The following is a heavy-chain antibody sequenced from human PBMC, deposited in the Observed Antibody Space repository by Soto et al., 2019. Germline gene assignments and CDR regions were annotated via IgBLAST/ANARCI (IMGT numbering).Heavy chain of an antibody. J-gene: IGHJ3*02. CDR2: ISPHNDRT. D-gene: IGHD6-19*01. Sequence: QVQLVQSGADVKKRGASVKVSCKASGYNFTSYGISWVRQAPGQGLEWMGWISPHNDRTKYARRFQDRVTMTTQTPTSTDYMELGSLRSDDTAVYYCARDLYYSSGRYLGHDAFDIWGQGTVVTVSS. CDR3: ARDLYYSSGRYLGHDAFDI. CDR1: GYNFTSYG. V-gene: IGHV1-18*01.